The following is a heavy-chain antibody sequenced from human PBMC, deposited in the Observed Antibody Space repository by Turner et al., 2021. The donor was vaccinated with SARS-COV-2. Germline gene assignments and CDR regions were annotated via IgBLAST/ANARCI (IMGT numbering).Heavy chain of an antibody. CDR1: GFTFSTYA. V-gene: IGHV3-30-3*01. CDR3: ARARGSTYYSAFDY. J-gene: IGHJ4*02. CDR2: ISYDGSNK. Sequence: QVQLVESGGGVVQPGRSLRLSGAASGFTFSTYAMQWVRQAPGKGLEWVAVISYDGSNKYYADSVKGRFTISRDNSKNTLYLQMNSLRAEDTAVYYCARARGSTYYSAFDYWGQETLVTVSS. D-gene: IGHD3-3*01.